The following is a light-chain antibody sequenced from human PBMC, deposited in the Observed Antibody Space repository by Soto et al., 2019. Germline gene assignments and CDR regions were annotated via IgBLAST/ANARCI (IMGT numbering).Light chain of an antibody. J-gene: IGLJ2*01. V-gene: IGLV2-14*03. CDR2: DVS. Sequence: QSALTQPASVSGSPGQSITISCTGTSSDVGGYNSVSWYQQHPDKAPRLMIFDVSNRPSGISDRFSGSKSGNTASLTISGLQAEDEADYYCSSYTNTNSLVFGGGTKVTVL. CDR1: SSDVGGYNS. CDR3: SSYTNTNSLV.